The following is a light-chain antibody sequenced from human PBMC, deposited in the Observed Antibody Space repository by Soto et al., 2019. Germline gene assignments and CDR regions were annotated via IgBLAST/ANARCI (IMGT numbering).Light chain of an antibody. CDR1: QSVSYY. CDR3: QQYGSSGT. J-gene: IGKJ1*01. V-gene: IGKV3-20*01. CDR2: GAS. Sequence: EILMTQSPATVSVSPGERVTFSCRASQSVSYYLAWYQQKPGQAPRLLIYGASNRATGIPDRFSGSGSGTDFTLTISRLEPEDFAVYYCQQYGSSGTFGQGTKVDIK.